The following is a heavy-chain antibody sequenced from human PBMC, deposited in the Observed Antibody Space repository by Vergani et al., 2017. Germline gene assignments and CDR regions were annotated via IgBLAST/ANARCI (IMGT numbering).Heavy chain of an antibody. Sequence: QVQLVQSGAEVKKPGASVKVSCKASGYTFTSYYMHWVRQAPGQGREWMGIINPSGGSTSYAQKFQGRVTMTRDTSTSTVYMELSSLRSEDTAVYYCARVTTMVRGVGYFDYWGQGTLVTVSS. V-gene: IGHV1-46*01. CDR1: GYTFTSYY. D-gene: IGHD3-10*01. CDR2: INPSGGST. J-gene: IGHJ4*02. CDR3: ARVTTMVRGVGYFDY.